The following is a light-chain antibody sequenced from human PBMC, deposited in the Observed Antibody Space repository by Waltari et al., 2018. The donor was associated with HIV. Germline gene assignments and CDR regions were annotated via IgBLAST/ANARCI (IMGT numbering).Light chain of an antibody. CDR3: HQSSRLPYT. Sequence: EIVLTQSPDFQSVTPKEKVTITCRASESIGTSIDWYQQKPDQSPKLLIKYASQYISGVPSRYSGSGSGTDFTLTINSLEAEDAAAYFCHQSSRLPYTFGQGTKLEI. CDR1: ESIGTS. CDR2: YAS. V-gene: IGKV6D-21*02. J-gene: IGKJ2*01.